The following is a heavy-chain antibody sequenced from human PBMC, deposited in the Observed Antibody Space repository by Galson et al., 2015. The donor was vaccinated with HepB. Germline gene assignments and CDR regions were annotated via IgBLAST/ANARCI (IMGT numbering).Heavy chain of an antibody. D-gene: IGHD4-17*01. J-gene: IGHJ4*02. CDR2: IRSKANSYAT. Sequence: SLRLSCAASGFTFSGSAMHWVRQASGKGLEWVGRIRSKANSYATAYAASVKGRFTISRDDSKNTAYLQMNSLKTEDTAVYYCTRPTPKGTVTTWPPDYWGQGTLVTVSS. CDR1: GFTFSGSA. CDR3: TRPTPKGTVTTWPPDY. V-gene: IGHV3-73*01.